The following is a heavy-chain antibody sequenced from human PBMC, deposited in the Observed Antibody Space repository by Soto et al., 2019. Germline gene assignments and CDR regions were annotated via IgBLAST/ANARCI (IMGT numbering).Heavy chain of an antibody. D-gene: IGHD3-3*01. CDR2: INHSGST. CDR1: GGSFSGCY. J-gene: IGHJ6*03. Sequence: QVQLQQWGAGLLKPSETLSLTCAVYGGSFSGCYWSWIRQPPGKGLEWIGEINHSGSTNYNPSLKSRVTISVDTSKNQFSLKLSSVTAADTAVYYCARGSFTIFSYYMDVWGKGTTVTVSS. V-gene: IGHV4-34*01. CDR3: ARGSFTIFSYYMDV.